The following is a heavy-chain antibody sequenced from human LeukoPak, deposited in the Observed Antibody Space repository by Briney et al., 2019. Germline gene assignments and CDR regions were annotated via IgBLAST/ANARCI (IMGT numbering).Heavy chain of an antibody. CDR1: GFTFSSYA. J-gene: IGHJ4*02. CDR2: ISGSGGST. V-gene: IGHV3-23*01. CDR3: ARVRGATSQYDY. Sequence: GGSLRLSCTASGFTFSSYAMSWVRQAPGKGLEWVSAISGSGGSTYYADSVKGRFTISRDNSKNTLYLQMGSLRAEDMAVYYCARVRGATSQYDYWGQGTLVTVSS. D-gene: IGHD1-26*01.